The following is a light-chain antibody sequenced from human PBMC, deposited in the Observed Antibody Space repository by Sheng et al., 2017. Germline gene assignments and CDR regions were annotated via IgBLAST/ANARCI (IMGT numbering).Light chain of an antibody. CDR2: WAS. Sequence: DIGMTQSPDSLAVSLGERVTINCKSSQSVLYSSNNKNYLSWYQQKPGKPPKLLISWASTRESGVPDRFSGSGSGTDFTLTISSLQAEDVAVYYCQQYYSTPITFGQGTRLEIK. J-gene: IGKJ5*01. CDR3: QQYYSTPIT. CDR1: QSVLYSSNNKNY. V-gene: IGKV4-1*01.